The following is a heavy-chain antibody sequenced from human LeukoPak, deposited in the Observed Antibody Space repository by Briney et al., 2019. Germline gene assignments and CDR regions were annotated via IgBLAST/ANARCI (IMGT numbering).Heavy chain of an antibody. Sequence: SETLSLTCAVYGGSFSDYYWTWIRQPPGKGLEWIGEINDSGSTNYNPSLKSPVTISVDTPKNQFSLKVNSVTGADTAVYYCARVQDYDSSGYYLGYWGRGTLVTVSS. CDR1: GGSFSDYY. J-gene: IGHJ4*02. D-gene: IGHD3-22*01. CDR2: INDSGST. CDR3: ARVQDYDSSGYYLGY. V-gene: IGHV4-34*01.